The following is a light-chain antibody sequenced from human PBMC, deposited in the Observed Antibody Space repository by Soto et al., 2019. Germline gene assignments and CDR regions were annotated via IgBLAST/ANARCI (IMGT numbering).Light chain of an antibody. V-gene: IGKV3-11*01. CDR2: DAS. CDR3: QQRSNWLFT. Sequence: EMVLTQSPATLSLSPGERATLSCRASQSVSSYLAWYQQKPGQAPRLLIYDASNRATGIPARFSGSGSGTDFTLTISSLEPEDFAVSYCQQRSNWLFTFGQGTRLEI. J-gene: IGKJ5*01. CDR1: QSVSSY.